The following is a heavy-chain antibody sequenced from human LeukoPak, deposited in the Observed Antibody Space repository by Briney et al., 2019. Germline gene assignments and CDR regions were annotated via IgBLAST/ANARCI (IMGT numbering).Heavy chain of an antibody. CDR1: GFTFGSYA. Sequence: GGSLRLSCATSGFTFGSYAMTWVRQAPGKGLEWVSAISGSGGSTYYADSVKGRFTISRDNSKNTLYLQMNSLRAEDTAVYYCAKVRQQLPFFDYWGQGTLVTVSS. CDR2: ISGSGGST. V-gene: IGHV3-23*01. CDR3: AKVRQQLPFFDY. J-gene: IGHJ4*02. D-gene: IGHD6-13*01.